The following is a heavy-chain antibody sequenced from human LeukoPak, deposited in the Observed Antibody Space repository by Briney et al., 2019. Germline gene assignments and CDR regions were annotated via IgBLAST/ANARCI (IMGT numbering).Heavy chain of an antibody. J-gene: IGHJ5*02. CDR2: INPNSGGT. Sequence: ASVKVSCKASGYTLTAYYIYWGRQAPGQGLEWRGRINPNSGGTDYAQNFQGRVTMPRDTSISTAYMGLRRLRSEDTAVYYCARGYCSGGTCYLVENWLDRWGQGSLVTVSS. CDR3: ARGYCSGGTCYLVENWLDR. D-gene: IGHD2-15*01. V-gene: IGHV1-2*06. CDR1: GYTLTAYY.